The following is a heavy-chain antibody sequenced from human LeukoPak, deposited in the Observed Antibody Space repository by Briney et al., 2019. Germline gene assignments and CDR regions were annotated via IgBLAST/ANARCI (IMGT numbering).Heavy chain of an antibody. CDR2: ISGSGGST. Sequence: GASLRLSCAASGFIFSSYAMSWVRQAPGKGLEWVSAISGSGGSTYYADSVKGRFTISRDNSKNTLYLQMNSLRAEDTAVYYCANDPTYYVILTGYYRAEFDYWGQGTLVTVSS. D-gene: IGHD3-9*01. CDR1: GFIFSSYA. J-gene: IGHJ4*02. V-gene: IGHV3-23*01. CDR3: ANDPTYYVILTGYYRAEFDY.